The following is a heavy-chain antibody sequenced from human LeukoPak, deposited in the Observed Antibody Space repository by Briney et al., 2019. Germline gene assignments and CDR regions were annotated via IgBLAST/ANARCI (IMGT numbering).Heavy chain of an antibody. CDR3: ARSSSSTSCYGDDDY. V-gene: IGHV1-18*04. CDR1: GYTFTSYG. J-gene: IGHJ4*02. Sequence: AASVKVSCKASGYTFTSYGISWVRQAPGQGLEWMGWISAYNGNTNYAQKLQGRVTMTTDTSTSTACMELRSLRSDDTAVYYCARSSSSTSCYGDDDYWGQGTLVTVSS. D-gene: IGHD2-2*01. CDR2: ISAYNGNT.